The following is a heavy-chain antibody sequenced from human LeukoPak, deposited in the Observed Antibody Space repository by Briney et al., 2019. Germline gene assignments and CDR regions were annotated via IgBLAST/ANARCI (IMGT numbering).Heavy chain of an antibody. J-gene: IGHJ3*02. CDR3: ARRKGVGATRMGAFDI. CDR2: TYTSGST. Sequence: PSETLSLTCTVSGGSISSGSYYWSWIRQPAGKGLEWIGRTYTSGSTNYNPPLKSRVTISVDTSKNQFSLKLSSVTAADTAVYYCARRKGVGATRMGAFDIWGQGTMVTVSS. CDR1: GGSISSGSYY. V-gene: IGHV4-61*02. D-gene: IGHD1-26*01.